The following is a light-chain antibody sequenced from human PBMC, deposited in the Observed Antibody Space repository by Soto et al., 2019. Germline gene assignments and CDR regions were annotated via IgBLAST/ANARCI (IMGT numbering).Light chain of an antibody. Sequence: DIQMTQSPSTLSASVGDRVTITCRASQSISSWLAWYQQKPGKAPKLLIYDASSLESGVPSRFSGSGSGTEXTLTIXSLXXXDFATYYCQQYNSYSWTFGQGTKVEIK. CDR1: QSISSW. V-gene: IGKV1-5*01. CDR2: DAS. CDR3: QQYNSYSWT. J-gene: IGKJ1*01.